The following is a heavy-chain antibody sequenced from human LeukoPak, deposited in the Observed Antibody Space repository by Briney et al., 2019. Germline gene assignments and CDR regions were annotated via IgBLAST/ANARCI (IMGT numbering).Heavy chain of an antibody. CDR1: GGSISTSSYY. D-gene: IGHD3-10*01. CDR3: AREHRSGVRWKDAFDI. Sequence: ASEALSLTCTVSGGSISTSSYYWGWIRQPPGKGLEWIGSIYYSGSTYYSPSLKSRVTISLDTSKNQFSLKLSSATAADAAVYYCAREHRSGVRWKDAFDIWGPGTMVTVSS. CDR2: IYYSGST. J-gene: IGHJ3*02. V-gene: IGHV4-39*07.